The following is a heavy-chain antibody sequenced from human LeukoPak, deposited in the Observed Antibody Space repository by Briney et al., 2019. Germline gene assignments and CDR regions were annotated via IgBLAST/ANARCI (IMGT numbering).Heavy chain of an antibody. CDR3: AKDGGSDPDSFDI. J-gene: IGHJ3*02. CDR1: GFTFSTYG. CDR2: IRYDGTNK. D-gene: IGHD2-15*01. V-gene: IGHV3-30*02. Sequence: EAGGSLRLSCAASGFTFSTYGMHWVRQAPGKGLEWVAYIRYDGTNKHYADSVKGRFTISRDNSKNRLFLQMNSLRAEDTAVYYCAKDGGSDPDSFDIWGQGTMVTVSS.